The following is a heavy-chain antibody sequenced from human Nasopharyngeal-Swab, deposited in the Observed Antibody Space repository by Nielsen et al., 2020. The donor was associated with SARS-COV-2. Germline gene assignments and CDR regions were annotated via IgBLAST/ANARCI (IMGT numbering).Heavy chain of an antibody. Sequence: GGSLRLSCAASGFTFSSYSMNWVRQAPGKGLAWVSSISSSSSYIYYADSVKGRFTISRDNAKNSLYLQMNSLRAEDTAVYYCAGGSGYDTFDYWGQGTLVTVSS. D-gene: IGHD5-12*01. V-gene: IGHV3-21*01. CDR3: AGGSGYDTFDY. J-gene: IGHJ4*02. CDR1: GFTFSSYS. CDR2: ISSSSSYI.